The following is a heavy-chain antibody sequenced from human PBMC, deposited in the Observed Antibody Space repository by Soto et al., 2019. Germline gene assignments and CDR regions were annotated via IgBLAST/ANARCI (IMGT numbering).Heavy chain of an antibody. D-gene: IGHD3-22*01. V-gene: IGHV3-23*01. Sequence: GGSLRLACAASGFTFSSYAMSWVRQAPGKGPEWVSAISGSGGSTYYADSVKGRFTIYRDNSTNTLYLQMNSLRAEDTAVYYSARDPEYYYDSHTPLDYWGQGTLVTVSS. CDR2: ISGSGGST. J-gene: IGHJ4*02. CDR1: GFTFSSYA. CDR3: ARDPEYYYDSHTPLDY.